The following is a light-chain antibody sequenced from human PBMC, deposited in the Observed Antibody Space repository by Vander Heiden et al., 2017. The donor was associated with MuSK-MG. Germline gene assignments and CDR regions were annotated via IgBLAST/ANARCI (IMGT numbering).Light chain of an antibody. CDR2: DAY. J-gene: IGKJ1*01. V-gene: IGKV1-5*01. CDR1: QSISSW. CDR3: QQYNSYRRT. Sequence: IQLTQSPSTLSASVGDRVTITCRASQSISSWLAWYQQKPGKAPKLLIYDAYSLESGGPSRFSGSGSGTEFTLTISSLQPDDFATYYCQQYNSYRRTFGQGTKVEIK.